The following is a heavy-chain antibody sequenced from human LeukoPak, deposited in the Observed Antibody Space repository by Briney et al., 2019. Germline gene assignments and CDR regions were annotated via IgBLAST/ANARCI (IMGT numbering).Heavy chain of an antibody. J-gene: IGHJ4*02. CDR2: ISSDGRNT. Sequence: GGSLRLSCAASGFTFSTYSMHWVRQAPGKGLQWVAVISSDGRNTYYADSVKGRFTISRDSSKNTLHLQMNSLRPEDTAVYYCARPSTAANDYWGQGTLVTVSS. V-gene: IGHV3-30*03. D-gene: IGHD2-2*01. CDR1: GFTFSTYS. CDR3: ARPSTAANDY.